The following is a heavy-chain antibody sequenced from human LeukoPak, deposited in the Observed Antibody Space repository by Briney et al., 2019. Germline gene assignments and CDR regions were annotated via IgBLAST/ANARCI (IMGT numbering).Heavy chain of an antibody. J-gene: IGHJ5*02. D-gene: IGHD3-10*01. CDR2: IYTSGST. CDR3: ARASLIYYGSGSYLGSNWFDP. V-gene: IGHV4-4*07. CDR1: GGSISSYY. Sequence: SETLSLTCTVSGGSISSYYWSWIRQPAGKGLAWIGRIYTSGSTNYNPSLKSRVTMSVDTSKNQFSLKLSSVTAADTAVYYCARASLIYYGSGSYLGSNWFDPWGQGTLVTVSS.